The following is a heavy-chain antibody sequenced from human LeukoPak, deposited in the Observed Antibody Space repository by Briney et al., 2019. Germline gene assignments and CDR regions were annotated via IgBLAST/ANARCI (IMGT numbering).Heavy chain of an antibody. V-gene: IGHV4-4*07. Sequence: PSKTLSLTCTVSGGSISSYYWSWIRQPAGKGLEWIGRIYTSGSTNYNPSLKSRVTMSVDTSKNQFSLKLSSVTAADTAVYFCAREDYYNSGGYYLDYWGQGTLVTVSS. J-gene: IGHJ4*02. CDR2: IYTSGST. CDR3: AREDYYNSGGYYLDY. CDR1: GGSISSYY. D-gene: IGHD3-22*01.